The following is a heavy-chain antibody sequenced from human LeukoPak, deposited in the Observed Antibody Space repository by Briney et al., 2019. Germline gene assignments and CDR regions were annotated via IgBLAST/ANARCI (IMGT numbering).Heavy chain of an antibody. CDR2: IYHSGST. Sequence: SETLSLTCTVSGGSISSGGYYWSWIRQPPGKGLEWIGYIYHSGSTYYNPSLKSRVTISVDRSKNQFSLKLSSVTAADTAVYYCARDRGHVDTAMAFDYWGQGTLVTVSS. CDR3: ARDRGHVDTAMAFDY. D-gene: IGHD5-18*01. J-gene: IGHJ4*02. CDR1: GGSISSGGYY. V-gene: IGHV4-30-2*01.